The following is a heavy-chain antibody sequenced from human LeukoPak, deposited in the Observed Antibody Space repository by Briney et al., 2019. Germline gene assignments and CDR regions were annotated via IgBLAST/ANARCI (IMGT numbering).Heavy chain of an antibody. CDR1: GFTFSSYA. D-gene: IGHD3-9*01. CDR3: ARGTYYDILTGLGY. V-gene: IGHV3-64*01. CDR2: ISSNGGST. Sequence: GGSLRLSCAASGFTFSSYAMHWVRQAPGKGLEYVSAISSNGGSTYYANSVKGRFTISRDNSKNTLYLQMGSLRAEDMAVYYCARGTYYDILTGLGYWGQGTLVTVPS. J-gene: IGHJ4*02.